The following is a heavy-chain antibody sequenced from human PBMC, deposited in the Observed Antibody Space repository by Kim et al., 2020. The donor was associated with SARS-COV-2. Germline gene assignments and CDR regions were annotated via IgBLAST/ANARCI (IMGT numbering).Heavy chain of an antibody. J-gene: IGHJ4*02. V-gene: IGHV3-23*01. D-gene: IGHD3-3*02. CDR2: ISDTGSAT. CDR3: AKAISAIHYYFDF. CDR1: GFTFSSYA. Sequence: GGSLRLSCAVSGFTFSSYAMSWVRQAPGKGLEWVSSISDTGSATNYADSVKGRFTISRDTSKNTLYLQMNSLRVDDMAVYYCAKAISAIHYYFDFWGQGTLVTVSS.